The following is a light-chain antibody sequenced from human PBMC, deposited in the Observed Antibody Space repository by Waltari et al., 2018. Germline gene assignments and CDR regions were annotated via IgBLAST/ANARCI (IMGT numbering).Light chain of an antibody. CDR2: KAS. CDR1: QSIKKW. J-gene: IGKJ1*01. CDR3: QQYDDSPT. V-gene: IGKV1-5*03. Sequence: DIQMTQSPSTLSAYVGDKVNVTCRASQSIKKWLAWYQQKPGKAPKLLIQKASSLESGVPSRFSGSGSGTEFTLTISSLQPDDFGTYYCQQYDDSPTFGQGTKVDIK.